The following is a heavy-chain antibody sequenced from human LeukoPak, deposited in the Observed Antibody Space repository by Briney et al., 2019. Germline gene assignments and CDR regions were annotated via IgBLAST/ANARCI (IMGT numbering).Heavy chain of an antibody. V-gene: IGHV3-7*03. CDR3: ARSFSYSYDFA. Sequence: PGGSLRLSCAASGFTFSGYWMTWVRQAPGKGLEWVANTNKDGSVRQYADSVRGRFTISRDNTQNTVSLQLNTLRVDDTAVYYCARSFSYSYDFAGGPGTLVTVSS. CDR2: TNKDGSVR. D-gene: IGHD5-18*01. CDR1: GFTFSGYW. J-gene: IGHJ1*01.